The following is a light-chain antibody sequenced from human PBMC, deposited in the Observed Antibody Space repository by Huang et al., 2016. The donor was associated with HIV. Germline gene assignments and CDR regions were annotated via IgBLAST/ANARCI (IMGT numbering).Light chain of an antibody. Sequence: IQMAQSPPSLSASVGDRVTISCRASQNIISFLNWYQQKTGKAPKVLSYGASSLQTEGPSRFSGIGSCTDFTLTISNVQPEDVGVYYCQQSYTSPRASFGGGTRLDLK. CDR2: GAS. CDR3: QQSYTSPRAS. J-gene: IGKJ4*01. V-gene: IGKV1-39*01. CDR1: QNIISF.